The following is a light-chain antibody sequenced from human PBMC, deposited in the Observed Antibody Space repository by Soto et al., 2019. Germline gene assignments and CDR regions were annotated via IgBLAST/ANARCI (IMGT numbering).Light chain of an antibody. CDR2: GAS. CDR3: QQYFAYPLT. CDR1: QSVGIW. V-gene: IGKV1-5*01. J-gene: IGKJ1*01. Sequence: DIQLTQSPPTLSASVGDRVTITCRASQSVGIWLAWYQHKPGKAPKVFVYGASSLETGVPSRFGGSGSATEFTLVINRLQADDSATYYCQQYFAYPLTFGQGTKVEVK.